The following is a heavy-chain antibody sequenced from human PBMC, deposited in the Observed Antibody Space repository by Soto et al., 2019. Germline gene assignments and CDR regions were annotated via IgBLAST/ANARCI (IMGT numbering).Heavy chain of an antibody. J-gene: IGHJ4*02. Sequence: LRLSCAASGFTFSGSAMHWVRQSSGKGLEWVGRIRSKANSYATAYAASVKGRFTISRDDSKNTAYLQMNSLKTEDTAVYYCTRRDYYDSSGDFDYWGQGTLVTVSS. V-gene: IGHV3-73*01. D-gene: IGHD3-22*01. CDR1: GFTFSGSA. CDR2: IRSKANSYAT. CDR3: TRRDYYDSSGDFDY.